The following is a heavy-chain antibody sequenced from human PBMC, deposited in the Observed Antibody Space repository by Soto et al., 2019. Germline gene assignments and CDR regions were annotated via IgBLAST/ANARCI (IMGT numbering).Heavy chain of an antibody. Sequence: EVHLVESGGGLVQPGGSLRLSCAASGFTVSSKYMSWVRQAPGKGLEWVSLIQSGGPTYYADSVKGRFTISRDTSENTLNLQMAGLRAEATAVYYCGRDDVFWDGGRCYGVPLDVWAKGPRSPSPQ. CDR3: GRDDVFWDGGRCYGVPLDV. D-gene: IGHD2-15*01. V-gene: IGHV3-66*01. CDR2: IQSGGPT. J-gene: IGHJ6*04. CDR1: GFTVSSKY.